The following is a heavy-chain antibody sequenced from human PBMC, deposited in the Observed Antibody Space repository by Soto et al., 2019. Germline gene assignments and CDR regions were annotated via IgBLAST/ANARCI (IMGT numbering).Heavy chain of an antibody. D-gene: IGHD4-17*01. J-gene: IGHJ2*01. CDR1: GYTFTSYA. CDR2: INAGNGNT. Sequence: QVQLVQSGAEVKKPGASVKVSCKASGYTFTSYAMHWVRQAPGQRLEWMGWINAGNGNTKYSQKFQGRVTITRDTSESTAYMELSSLRSEDTAVYYCARDTTTVVTHWYFDLWGRGTLVTVSS. CDR3: ARDTTTVVTHWYFDL. V-gene: IGHV1-3*01.